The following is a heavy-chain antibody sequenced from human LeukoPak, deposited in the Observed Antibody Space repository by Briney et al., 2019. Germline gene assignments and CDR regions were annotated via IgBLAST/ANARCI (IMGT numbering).Heavy chain of an antibody. D-gene: IGHD3-22*01. J-gene: IGHJ1*01. Sequence: GGSLRLSCAASGFTFGSYGMSWVRRAPGKGLEWVSFITPNVDRTSYADSVEGRFTISRDNPRNTLYMQMNSLRDEDTAVYYCAIMHGYYDGSGYWVQWGQGTLVTVSS. CDR3: AIMHGYYDGSGYWVQ. CDR1: GFTFGSYG. CDR2: ITPNVDRT. V-gene: IGHV3-23*01.